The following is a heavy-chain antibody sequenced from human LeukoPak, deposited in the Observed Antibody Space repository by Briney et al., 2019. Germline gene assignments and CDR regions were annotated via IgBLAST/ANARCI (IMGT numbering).Heavy chain of an antibody. D-gene: IGHD4-11*01. CDR3: ARGPNYSNFGSAYYYYMDV. Sequence: ASVKVSCKASGYMFTNYDINWVRQATGQGIEWMGWMNPQSGNTGYAQKFRGRVTITRDTSITTAYMELSSLRSEHTAVYCCARGPNYSNFGSAYYYYMDVWGKGTTVTVSS. CDR1: GYMFTNYD. J-gene: IGHJ6*03. V-gene: IGHV1-8*03. CDR2: MNPQSGNT.